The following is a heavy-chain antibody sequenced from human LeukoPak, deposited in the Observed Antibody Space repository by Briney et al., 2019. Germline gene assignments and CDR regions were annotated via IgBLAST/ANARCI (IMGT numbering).Heavy chain of an antibody. J-gene: IGHJ6*04. CDR3: ARLWVVDSGSATDV. CDR2: INHSGSS. CDR1: GGSFSGYY. Sequence: PSETLSLTCAVYGGSFSGYYWSWIRQPPGKGLEWIGEINHSGSSNYKPSLKSRVTISVDTSKNQFSLKLSSVTAADTAIYYCARLWVVDSGSATDVWGKGTTVTVSS. V-gene: IGHV4-34*01. D-gene: IGHD1-26*01.